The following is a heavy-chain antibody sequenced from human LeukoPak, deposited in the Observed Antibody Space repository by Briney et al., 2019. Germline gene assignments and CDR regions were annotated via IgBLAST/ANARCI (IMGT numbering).Heavy chain of an antibody. CDR2: RNPNSGNT. CDR1: GYTSTSYD. CDR3: ARVQAEGAHVLRFLEWLTWFDP. J-gene: IGHJ5*02. D-gene: IGHD3-3*01. Sequence: ASVEVSCKASGYTSTSYDINWVRQATGQGLEWMGWRNPNSGNTGYAQKFQGRVTMTRNTSISTAYMELSSLRSEDTAVYYCARVQAEGAHVLRFLEWLTWFDPWGQGTLVTVSS. V-gene: IGHV1-8*01.